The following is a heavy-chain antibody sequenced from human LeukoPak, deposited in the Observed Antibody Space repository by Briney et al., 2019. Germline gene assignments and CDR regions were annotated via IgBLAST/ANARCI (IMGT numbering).Heavy chain of an antibody. J-gene: IGHJ4*02. D-gene: IGHD3-22*01. CDR2: IIPIFGTA. CDR1: GGTFSSYA. CDR3: TRDHPDGIVVAYSGSDY. V-gene: IGHV1-69*13. Sequence: SVKVSCKASGGTFSSYAFSWVRQAPGQGPEWMGGIIPIFGTANYAQKFQGRVTITADESTSTAYMELSSLKTEDTAVYYCTRDHPDGIVVAYSGSDYWGQGTLVTVSS.